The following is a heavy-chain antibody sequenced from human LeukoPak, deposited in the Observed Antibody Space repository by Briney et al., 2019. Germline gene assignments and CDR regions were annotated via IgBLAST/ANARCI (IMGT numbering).Heavy chain of an antibody. Sequence: GGSLRLSCVASGFTFSTYAMHWVRQAPGKGLEWVAVIAFDGSNKYYADSVKGRFTISRDNSKNTLYLQMNSLRAEDTAVYYCAKRTSNWNYFDYWGQGTLVTVSS. D-gene: IGHD1-20*01. CDR1: GFTFSTYA. J-gene: IGHJ4*02. CDR2: IAFDGSNK. V-gene: IGHV3-30-3*02. CDR3: AKRTSNWNYFDY.